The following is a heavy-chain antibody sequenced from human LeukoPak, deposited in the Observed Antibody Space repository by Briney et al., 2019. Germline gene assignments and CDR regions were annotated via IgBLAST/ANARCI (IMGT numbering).Heavy chain of an antibody. D-gene: IGHD6-6*01. CDR1: GGTFSSSA. J-gene: IGHJ6*03. CDR2: SIPIFGTA. V-gene: IGHV1-69*13. Sequence: GASVKVSCKASGGTFSSSAISWVRQAPGQGLEWMGGSIPIFGTANYAQKFQGRVTITADESTSTAYMELSSLRSEDTAVYYCARGVLIEYSSSYDYYYMDVWGKGTTVTVSS. CDR3: ARGVLIEYSSSYDYYYMDV.